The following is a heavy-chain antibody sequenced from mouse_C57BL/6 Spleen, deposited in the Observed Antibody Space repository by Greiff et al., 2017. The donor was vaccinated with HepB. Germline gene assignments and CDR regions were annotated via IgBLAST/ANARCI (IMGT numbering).Heavy chain of an antibody. Sequence: VQLQQSGAELMKPGASVKLSCKASGYTFTGYWIEWVKQRPGHGLEWIGEILPGSGSTNYNEKFKGKATFTADTSSNTAYMQLSSLTTEDSAIYYCARRGNLLWALEEFDYWGQGTTLTVSS. V-gene: IGHV1-9*01. CDR2: ILPGSGST. D-gene: IGHD2-1*01. J-gene: IGHJ2*01. CDR3: ARRGNLLWALEEFDY. CDR1: GYTFTGYW.